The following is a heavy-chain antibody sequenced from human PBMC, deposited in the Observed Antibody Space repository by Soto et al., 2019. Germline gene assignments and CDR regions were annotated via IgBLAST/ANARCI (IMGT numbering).Heavy chain of an antibody. CDR2: ISGSGGST. Sequence: VGSLRLSCAASGFTFSSYAMSWVRQAPGKGLEWVSAISGSGGSTYYADSVKGRFTISRDNSKNTLYLQMNSLRAEDTAVYYCASRYSSSSLYYFDYWGQGTLVTVSS. CDR3: ASRYSSSSLYYFDY. D-gene: IGHD6-6*01. CDR1: GFTFSSYA. J-gene: IGHJ4*02. V-gene: IGHV3-23*01.